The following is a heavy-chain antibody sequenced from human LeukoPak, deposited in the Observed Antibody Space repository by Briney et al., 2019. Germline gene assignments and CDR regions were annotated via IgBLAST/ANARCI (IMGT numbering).Heavy chain of an antibody. CDR1: GFTFSSYA. J-gene: IGHJ4*02. Sequence: PGGSLRLSCAASGFTFSSYAMSWVRQAPGKGLEWVSAISGSGGSTYYAGSVKGRFTNSRDNSKNTLYLQMNSLRAEDTAVYHCAGVDCSSTSCYEYYFDYWGQGTLVTVSS. D-gene: IGHD2-2*01. V-gene: IGHV3-23*01. CDR3: AGVDCSSTSCYEYYFDY. CDR2: ISGSGGST.